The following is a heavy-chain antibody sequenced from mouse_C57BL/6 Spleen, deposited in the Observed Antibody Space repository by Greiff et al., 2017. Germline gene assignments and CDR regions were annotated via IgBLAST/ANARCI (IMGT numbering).Heavy chain of an antibody. CDR3: ARWVYGSSYYCDY. CDR1: GYAFSSSW. CDR2: IYPGDGDT. V-gene: IGHV1-82*01. Sequence: QVQLQQSGPELVKPGASVKISCKASGYAFSSSWMNWVKQRPGKGLEWIGRIYPGDGDTNYNGKFKGKATLTADKSSSTAYMQLSSLTSEDSAVYFCARWVYGSSYYCDYWGQGTTLTVSS. D-gene: IGHD1-1*01. J-gene: IGHJ2*01.